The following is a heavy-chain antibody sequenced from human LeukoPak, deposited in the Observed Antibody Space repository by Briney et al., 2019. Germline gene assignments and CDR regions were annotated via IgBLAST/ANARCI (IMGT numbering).Heavy chain of an antibody. CDR3: ARDLRRTTFGVVVIGGCDY. V-gene: IGHV1-2*02. D-gene: IGHD3-22*01. J-gene: IGHJ4*02. CDR2: TNPNSGGT. Sequence: EASVKVSCKASGYTFTGYYMHWVRQAPGQGLEWMGWTNPNSGGTNYAQKFQGRVTMTRDTSISTAYMELSRLRSDDTAVYYCARDLRRTTFGVVVIGGCDYWGQGTLVTVSS. CDR1: GYTFTGYY.